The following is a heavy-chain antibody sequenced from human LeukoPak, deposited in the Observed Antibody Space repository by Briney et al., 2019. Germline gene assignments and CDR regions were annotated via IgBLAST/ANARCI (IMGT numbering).Heavy chain of an antibody. CDR1: GFTFSSYW. D-gene: IGHD2-2*01. V-gene: IGHV3-7*01. Sequence: GGSLRLSCAASGFTFSSYWMSWVRQAPGKGLEWVANIKQDGSEKYYVDSVKGRFTISRDNAKNSLYLQMNSLRAEDTAVYYCARDCSSTTCYWVFAYWGQGTLVTVSS. CDR2: IKQDGSEK. CDR3: ARDCSSTTCYWVFAY. J-gene: IGHJ4*02.